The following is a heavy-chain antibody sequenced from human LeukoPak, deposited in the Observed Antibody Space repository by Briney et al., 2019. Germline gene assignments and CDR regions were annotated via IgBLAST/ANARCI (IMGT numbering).Heavy chain of an antibody. Sequence: SETLSLTCTVSGDSISSGYYWTWIRQAPGKGLEWIGEINHVGSTKYNPSLKSRATMSVDPSKNQFSLKLSAVTAADTAFYYCARGRNNQITMIRGPNHYLGLDFWGQGTTVIVSS. CDR1: GDSISSGYY. CDR3: ARGRNNQITMIRGPNHYLGLDF. V-gene: IGHV4-34*01. D-gene: IGHD3-10*01. J-gene: IGHJ6*02. CDR2: INHVGST.